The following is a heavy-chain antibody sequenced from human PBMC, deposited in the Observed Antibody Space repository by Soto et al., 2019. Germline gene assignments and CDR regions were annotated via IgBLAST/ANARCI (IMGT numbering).Heavy chain of an antibody. CDR1: GFTFSSYA. CDR2: ISGSGGST. V-gene: IGHV3-23*01. Sequence: GRSLRLSCAASGFTFSSYAISWVRQAPGKELEWVSAISGSGGSTYYADSVKGRFTISRDNSKNTLYLQMNSLRAEDTAVYYCAKGIKGSQCAYWGQGTLITVSS. CDR3: AKGIKGSQCAY. J-gene: IGHJ4*02.